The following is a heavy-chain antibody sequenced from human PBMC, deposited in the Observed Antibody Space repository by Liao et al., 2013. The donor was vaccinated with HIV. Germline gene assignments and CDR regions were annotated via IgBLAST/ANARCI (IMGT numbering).Heavy chain of an antibody. CDR1: GGSIRSHY. CDR2: FYTSGST. CDR3: ARDTNFWSGSGGVDL. Sequence: QVQLQESGPGLVKPSETLSLTCTVSGGSIRSHYWTWIRQPGGKQLEWIGRFYTSGSTNYNPSLKSRVTMSVDTSKNQFSLTLISVTGADTAVYYCARDTNFWSGSGGVDLWGQGILVTVSP. V-gene: IGHV4-4*07. D-gene: IGHD3-3*01. J-gene: IGHJ5*02.